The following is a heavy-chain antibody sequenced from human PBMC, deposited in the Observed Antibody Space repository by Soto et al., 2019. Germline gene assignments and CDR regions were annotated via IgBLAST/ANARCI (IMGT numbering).Heavy chain of an antibody. CDR2: ISSSSSYI. CDR1: GFTFSSYS. V-gene: IGHV3-21*01. D-gene: IGHD4-17*01. Sequence: LRLSCAASGFTFSSYSMNWVRQAPGKGLEWVSSISSSSSYIYYADSVKGRFTISRDNAKNSLYLQMNSLRAEDTAVYYCARVRVADYQYYYYYGMDVWGQGTTVTVSS. CDR3: ARVRVADYQYYYYYGMDV. J-gene: IGHJ6*02.